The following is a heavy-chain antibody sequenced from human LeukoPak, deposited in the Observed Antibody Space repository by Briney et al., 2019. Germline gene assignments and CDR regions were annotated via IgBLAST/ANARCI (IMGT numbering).Heavy chain of an antibody. CDR2: ISYDGSNK. CDR1: GFTFSSYG. Sequence: GGSLRLSCAASGFTFSSYGMHWVRQAPGKGLEWVAVISYDGSNKYYADSVKGRFTISRDNSKNTLYLQMNSLRAEDTAIYFCAYLDSSGFYYGRLRYWGQGTPVTVSS. J-gene: IGHJ4*02. V-gene: IGHV3-30*03. D-gene: IGHD3-22*01. CDR3: AYLDSSGFYYGRLRY.